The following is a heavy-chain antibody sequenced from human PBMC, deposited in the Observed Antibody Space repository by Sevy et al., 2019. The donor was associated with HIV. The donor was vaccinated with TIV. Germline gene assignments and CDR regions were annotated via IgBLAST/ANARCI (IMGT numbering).Heavy chain of an antibody. V-gene: IGHV4-61*02. CDR2: IYTSGST. D-gene: IGHD3-10*01. CDR1: GGSISSGSYY. J-gene: IGHJ6*03. CDR3: ARDAAEGSGSYYNYYYYYYMDV. Sequence: SETLSLTCTVSGGSISSGSYYWSWIRQPAGKGLEWIGRIYTSGSTNYNPSLKSRVTISVDTSKNQFSLKLSFVTAADTAVYYCARDAAEGSGSYYNYYYYYYMDVWGKGTTVTVSS.